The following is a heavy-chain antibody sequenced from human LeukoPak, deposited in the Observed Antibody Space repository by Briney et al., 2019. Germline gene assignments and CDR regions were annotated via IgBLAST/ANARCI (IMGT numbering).Heavy chain of an antibody. V-gene: IGHV1-24*01. Sequence: GGSLRLSCAASAFTFSSYAVHWVRQAPGKGLEWMGGFDPEDGETIYAQKFQGRVTMTEDTSTDTAYMELSSLRSEDTAVYYCATGIAVAGTVSWFDPWGQGTLVTVSS. D-gene: IGHD6-19*01. J-gene: IGHJ5*02. CDR1: AFTFSSYA. CDR2: FDPEDGET. CDR3: ATGIAVAGTVSWFDP.